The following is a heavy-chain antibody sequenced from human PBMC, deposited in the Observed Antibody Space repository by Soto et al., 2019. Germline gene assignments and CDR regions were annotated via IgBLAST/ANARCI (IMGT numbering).Heavy chain of an antibody. CDR3: ARGGYYDFWSGYYNGQYYYGMDV. CDR1: GFTFSSYG. CDR2: IWYDGSNK. D-gene: IGHD3-3*01. Sequence: GGSLRLSCAASGFTFSSYGMHWVRQAPGKGLEWVAVIWYDGSNKYYADSVKGRFTISRDNSKNTLYLQMNSLRAEDTAVYYCARGGYYDFWSGYYNGQYYYGMDVWGQGTTVTVSS. V-gene: IGHV3-33*01. J-gene: IGHJ6*02.